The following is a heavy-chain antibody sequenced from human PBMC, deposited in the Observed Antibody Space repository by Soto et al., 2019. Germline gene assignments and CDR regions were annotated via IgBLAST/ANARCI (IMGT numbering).Heavy chain of an antibody. CDR1: GFTFSTYA. Sequence: EVHLLESGGGLVQPGGSLRLSCAASGFTFSTYAMSWVRQAPGKGLEWVASISGSGETTYYADSVKGRFTISRDNSENTLYLQMSRLRAEDTAVYYCGNPYRRTGQLQLLDDWGQGTLVTVSS. CDR2: ISGSGETT. CDR3: GNPYRRTGQLQLLDD. V-gene: IGHV3-23*01. D-gene: IGHD1-7*01. J-gene: IGHJ4*02.